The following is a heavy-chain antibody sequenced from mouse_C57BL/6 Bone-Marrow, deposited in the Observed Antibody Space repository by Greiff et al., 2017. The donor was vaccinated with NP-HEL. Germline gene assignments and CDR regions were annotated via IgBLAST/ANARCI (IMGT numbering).Heavy chain of an antibody. J-gene: IGHJ4*01. D-gene: IGHD1-1*01. V-gene: IGHV1-39*01. CDR2: LNPNYGTT. CDR3: ARWGYYYGRRAMDY. Sequence: LQESGPELVKPGASVKISCKASGYSFTDYNMNWVKQSNGKSLEWIGVLNPNYGTTSYNQKFKGKATLTVDQSSSTAYMQLNSLTSEDSAVYYCARWGYYYGRRAMDYWGQGTSVTVSS. CDR1: GYSFTDYN.